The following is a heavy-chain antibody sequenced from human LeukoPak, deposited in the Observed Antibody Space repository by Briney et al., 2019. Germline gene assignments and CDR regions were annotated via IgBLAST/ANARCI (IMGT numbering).Heavy chain of an antibody. Sequence: ASVKVSWKASGYSLITYSMQWVRQAPGHGLGWMAIINPNGGSTSYAQKFKDRMTVTRDTSTSTVYMELSSLRSEDTAVYYCARALEGTLKANGGWNGDGDYWGQGTLVTVSS. V-gene: IGHV1-46*01. CDR2: INPNGGST. CDR1: GYSLITYS. J-gene: IGHJ4*02. CDR3: ARALEGTLKANGGWNGDGDY. D-gene: IGHD1-1*01.